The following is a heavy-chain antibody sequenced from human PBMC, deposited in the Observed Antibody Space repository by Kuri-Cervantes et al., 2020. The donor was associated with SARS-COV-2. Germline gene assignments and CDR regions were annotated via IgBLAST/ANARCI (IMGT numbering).Heavy chain of an antibody. CDR1: GFTFSDYY. J-gene: IGHJ4*02. Sequence: GESLKISCAASGFTFSDYYMNWVRQAPGKGLEWVSSISSSSTIYYADSVKGRFTISRDNSKNTLYLQMNSLRPEDTAVYYCAKDDGGSFGLFDNWGQGILVTVSS. V-gene: IGHV3-69-1*01. CDR3: AKDDGGSFGLFDN. D-gene: IGHD1-26*01. CDR2: ISSSSTI.